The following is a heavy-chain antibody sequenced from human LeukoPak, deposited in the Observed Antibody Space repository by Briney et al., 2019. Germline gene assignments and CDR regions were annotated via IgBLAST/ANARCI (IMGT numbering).Heavy chain of an antibody. V-gene: IGHV3-48*04. CDR1: GFTFSSYS. Sequence: GGSLRLSCAASGFTFSSYSMNWVRQAPGKGLEWISYISSSGTTIYYADSVEGRFNISRDNAKNSLYLQMNSLRAEDTAIYYCAREGGSYWGGLDAFDIWGQGTMVTVSS. CDR2: ISSSGTTI. J-gene: IGHJ3*02. CDR3: AREGGSYWGGLDAFDI. D-gene: IGHD1-26*01.